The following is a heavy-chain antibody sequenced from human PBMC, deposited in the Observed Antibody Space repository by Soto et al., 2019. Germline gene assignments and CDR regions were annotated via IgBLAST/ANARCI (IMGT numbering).Heavy chain of an antibody. Sequence: PGGSLRLSCAASGFTFSSYAMHWVRQAPGKGLEWVAVISYDGSNKYYADSVKGRFTISRDNSKNTLYLQMNSLRAEDTAVYYCARVRSGSYYYYYGMDVWGQGTTVTVSS. V-gene: IGHV3-30-3*01. CDR3: ARVRSGSYYYYYGMDV. CDR2: ISYDGSNK. J-gene: IGHJ6*02. D-gene: IGHD1-26*01. CDR1: GFTFSSYA.